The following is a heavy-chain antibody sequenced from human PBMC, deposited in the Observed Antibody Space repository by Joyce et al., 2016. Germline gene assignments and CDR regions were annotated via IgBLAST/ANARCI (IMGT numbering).Heavy chain of an antibody. CDR1: GLSLGESS. CDR3: ATGRGPQILPFHF. V-gene: IGHV1-24*01. J-gene: IGHJ3*01. CDR2: VDLEEGET. Sequence: QVQLLQSGADLKKPGASVKVSCKVSGLSLGESSIHWVRQAPGKGLEWMGGVDLEEGETMYARKFQDRIAMTEDSSTDTAYMQLGSLTSDDTAVYYCATGRGPQILPFHFWGQGTMVTIS.